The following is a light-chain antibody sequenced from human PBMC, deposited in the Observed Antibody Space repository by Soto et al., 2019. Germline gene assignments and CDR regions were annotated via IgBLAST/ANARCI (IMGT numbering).Light chain of an antibody. CDR1: QSLVYSDGYAY. CDR3: MQGTHWPPT. J-gene: IGKJ1*01. Sequence: DVVMTPSPLSLPVTLGQPASISCRSSQSLVYSDGYAYLNWFQQRPGQSPRRLIYKASNRDSGDPDRFSGSGSAADFTLPTDRVADEDVGIYYCMQGTHWPPTFGRGTTAEIK. CDR2: KAS. V-gene: IGKV2-30*01.